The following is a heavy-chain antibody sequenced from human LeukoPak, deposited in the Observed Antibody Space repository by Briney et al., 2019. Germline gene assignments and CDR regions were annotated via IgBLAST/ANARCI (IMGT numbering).Heavy chain of an antibody. CDR1: GFTSSSYA. Sequence: GGSLRLSCAASGFTSSSYALNWVRQAPGKGLEWVATVSGSGDRMYHADSVRGRFTISRDNSKNTIYLQMNSLRAEDTAVYYCAKDNDILTGYSKYFDYWGQGTLVTVSS. CDR3: AKDNDILTGYSKYFDY. CDR2: VSGSGDRM. J-gene: IGHJ4*02. D-gene: IGHD3-9*01. V-gene: IGHV3-23*01.